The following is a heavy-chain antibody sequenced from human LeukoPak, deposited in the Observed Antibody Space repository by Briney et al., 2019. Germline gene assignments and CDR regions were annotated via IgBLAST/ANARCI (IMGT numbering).Heavy chain of an antibody. CDR3: ARGEPRIARPGAPPFDL. D-gene: IGHD6-13*01. J-gene: IGHJ2*01. V-gene: IGHV4-59*01. Sequence: SGTLSLTCTVSGGSISSYYWQWIRQPPGNRLEWIGYVYYSGSTDYNPSLKSRVTISVDTSKNQFSLKLTSVTAADTAVYYCARGEPRIARPGAPPFDLWGRGTLVTVSS. CDR2: VYYSGST. CDR1: GGSISSYY.